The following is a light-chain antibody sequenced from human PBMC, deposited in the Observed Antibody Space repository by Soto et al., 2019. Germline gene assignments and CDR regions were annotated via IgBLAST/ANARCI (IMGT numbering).Light chain of an antibody. Sequence: EIVLTQSPGTLSLSPGERATLSCRASQSVTSSYLAWYQQKPGQAPRLLIYGASSRGTGIPDRFSGSGSGTDFTLTISRLEPEDFAVYSCQQYGSSPPTFGQGTKLEIK. J-gene: IGKJ2*01. CDR2: GAS. V-gene: IGKV3-20*01. CDR3: QQYGSSPPT. CDR1: QSVTSSY.